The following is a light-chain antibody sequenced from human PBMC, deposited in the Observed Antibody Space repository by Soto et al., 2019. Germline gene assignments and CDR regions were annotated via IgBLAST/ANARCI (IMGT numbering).Light chain of an antibody. CDR1: SSDVGSYNY. CDR3: SSYTRTSSVV. CDR2: AVS. J-gene: IGLJ2*01. V-gene: IGLV2-14*01. Sequence: QSVLTQPASVSGSPGQSITISCTGSSSDVGSYNYVSWYQQYPGKAPKLMIYAVSDRPSGISNRFSGSKSDNTASLTISGLQADDEADYYCSSYTRTSSVVFGGGTKLTVL.